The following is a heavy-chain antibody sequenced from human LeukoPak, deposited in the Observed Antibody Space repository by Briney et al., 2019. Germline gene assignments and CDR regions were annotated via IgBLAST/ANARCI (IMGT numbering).Heavy chain of an antibody. J-gene: IGHJ6*02. CDR1: GFTFSSYS. Sequence: GGSLRLSCAASGFTFSSYSMNWVRQAPGKGLEWVSSISSSSSYIYYADSVKGRFTISRDNAKNSLYLQMNSLRAEDTAVYYCASEEGGYSSSYGMDVWGQGTTVTVSS. D-gene: IGHD5-18*01. V-gene: IGHV3-21*01. CDR3: ASEEGGYSSSYGMDV. CDR2: ISSSSSYI.